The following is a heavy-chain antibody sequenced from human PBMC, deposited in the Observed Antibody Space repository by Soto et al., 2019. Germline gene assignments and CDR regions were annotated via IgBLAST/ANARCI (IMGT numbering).Heavy chain of an antibody. V-gene: IGHV3-21*01. CDR3: ARDVGDTASYYLDY. Sequence: GGSLRLSCAASGFTFSSYSMNWVRQAPGKGLEWVSSISSSSSYIYYADSVKGRFTISRDNAKNSLYLQMNSLRAEDTAVYYCARDVGDTASYYLDYWGQGTLVTVSS. J-gene: IGHJ4*02. CDR2: ISSSSSYI. CDR1: GFTFSSYS. D-gene: IGHD5-18*01.